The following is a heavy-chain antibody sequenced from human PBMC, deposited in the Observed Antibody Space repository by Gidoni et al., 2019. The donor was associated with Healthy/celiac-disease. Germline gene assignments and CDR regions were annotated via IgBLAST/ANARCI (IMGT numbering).Heavy chain of an antibody. V-gene: IGHV3-48*02. CDR1: GFTFSSYS. D-gene: IGHD1-7*01. Sequence: EVQLVESGGGLVQPGGSLRLSCAASGFTFSSYSMNWVRQAPGKGLEWVSYISSSSSTIYYADSVKGRFTISRDNAKNSLYLQMNSLRDEDTAVYYCARDRITGTTAYYYYYYGMDVWGQGTTVTVSS. J-gene: IGHJ6*02. CDR3: ARDRITGTTAYYYYYYGMDV. CDR2: ISSSSSTI.